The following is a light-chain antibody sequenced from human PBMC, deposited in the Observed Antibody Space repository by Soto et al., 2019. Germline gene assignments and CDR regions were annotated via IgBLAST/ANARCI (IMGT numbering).Light chain of an antibody. CDR3: QQYNSSPT. CDR2: QVS. Sequence: DIQMTQSPSTLSASVGDRVTITCRASQSISSWLAWYQQKPGKAPKLLIYQVSSLESGVPSRFSGSGSGTEFTLTISSLQPDDFATYYCQQYNSSPTFGQGTKVEIK. CDR1: QSISSW. J-gene: IGKJ1*01. V-gene: IGKV1-5*03.